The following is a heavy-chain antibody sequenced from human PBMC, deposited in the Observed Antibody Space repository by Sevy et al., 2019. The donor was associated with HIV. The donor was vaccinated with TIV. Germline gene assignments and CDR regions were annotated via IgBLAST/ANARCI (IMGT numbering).Heavy chain of an antibody. CDR1: GFTFSSYR. CDR2: ISSSSSYI. CDR3: ARAGVRGAFDI. D-gene: IGHD2-8*01. Sequence: GGSLRISCAASGFTFSSYRMNWVRQAPGKGLEWVSSISSSSSYIYYADSVKGRFTISRDNAKNSLYLQMNSLRAEDTAVYYCARAGVRGAFDIWGQGTMVTVSS. V-gene: IGHV3-21*01. J-gene: IGHJ3*02.